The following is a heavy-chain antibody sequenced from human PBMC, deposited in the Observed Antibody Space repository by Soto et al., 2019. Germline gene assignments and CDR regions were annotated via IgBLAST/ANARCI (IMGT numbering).Heavy chain of an antibody. V-gene: IGHV4-31*03. D-gene: IGHD2-2*01. CDR1: GGSISSGGYY. CDR3: ASDIVVVPAAIFGGSYGMDV. CDR2: IYYSGST. Sequence: QVQLQEAGPGLVKPSQTLSLTCTVSGGSISSGGYYWSWIRQHPGKGLEWIGYIYYSGSTYYNPSLKSRVTTSLDTSKNQCSLKLSSVTAAGAAVYYCASDIVVVPAAIFGGSYGMDVWGQGTTVTVSS. J-gene: IGHJ6*02.